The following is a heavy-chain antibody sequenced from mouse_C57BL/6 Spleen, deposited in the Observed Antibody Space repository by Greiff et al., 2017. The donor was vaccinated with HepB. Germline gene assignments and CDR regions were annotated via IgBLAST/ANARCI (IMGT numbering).Heavy chain of an antibody. V-gene: IGHV7-3*01. CDR2: IRNKANGYTT. J-gene: IGHJ4*01. Sequence: EVKLMESGGGLVQPGGSLSLSCAASGFTFTDYYMSWVRQPPGKALEWLGFIRNKANGYTTEYSASVKGRFTISRDNSQSILYLQMNALRAEDSATYYCARGLRPAMDYWVKEPQSPSPQ. D-gene: IGHD3-2*02. CDR1: GFTFTDYY. CDR3: ARGLRPAMDY.